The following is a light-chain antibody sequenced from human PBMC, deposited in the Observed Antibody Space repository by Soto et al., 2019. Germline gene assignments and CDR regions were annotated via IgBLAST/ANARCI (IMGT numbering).Light chain of an antibody. J-gene: IGKJ5*01. CDR3: QQGYSTPVT. CDR1: QSISRH. Sequence: DIHMTQSPSSLSPSVGDIVTLTCRASQSISRHLNWYQQKPGRAPRLLIYGASNLQSGVPSRFSGSGSGTDFTLTISSLLPEDFATYYCQQGYSTPVTFGQGTRLDIK. CDR2: GAS. V-gene: IGKV1-39*01.